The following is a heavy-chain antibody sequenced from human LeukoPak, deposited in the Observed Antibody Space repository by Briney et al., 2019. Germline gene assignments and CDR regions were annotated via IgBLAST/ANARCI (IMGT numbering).Heavy chain of an antibody. D-gene: IGHD3-22*01. J-gene: IGHJ3*02. CDR1: GYSISSGYY. Sequence: SETLSLTCTVSGYSISSGYYWGWIRQPPGKGLEWIGSIYHSGSTYYNPSLKSRVTISVDTSKNQSSLKLSSVTAADTAVYYCASGKNYYDSSGYYYDDAFDIWGQGTMVTVSS. V-gene: IGHV4-38-2*02. CDR3: ASGKNYYDSSGYYYDDAFDI. CDR2: IYHSGST.